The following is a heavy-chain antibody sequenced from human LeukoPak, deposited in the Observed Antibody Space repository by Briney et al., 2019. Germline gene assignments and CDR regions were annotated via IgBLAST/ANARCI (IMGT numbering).Heavy chain of an antibody. V-gene: IGHV3-21*01. D-gene: IGHD3-3*01. CDR3: ARDSGYYDFWSGYPDSYGMDV. CDR2: ISSSSSYI. CDR1: GFTFSTYS. Sequence: GGSLRLSCAASGFTFSTYSMNWVRQAPGKGLEWVSSISSSSSYIYYADSVKGRFTISRDNAKNSLYLQMNSLRAEDTAVYYCARDSGYYDFWSGYPDSYGMDVWGQGTTVTVSS. J-gene: IGHJ6*02.